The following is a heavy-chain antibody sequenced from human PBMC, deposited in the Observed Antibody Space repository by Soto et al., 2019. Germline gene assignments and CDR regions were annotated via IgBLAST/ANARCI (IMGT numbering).Heavy chain of an antibody. D-gene: IGHD3-10*02. CDR3: ATSRPTRSCSGFDS. Sequence: EVQLVESGGGLVQPGGSLRLSCAASGFIFSDHYMDWVRQAPGKGLEWVGRTRNKVYSYTTEYAASLKGRFTTSRDVTKDSLYLQMNSLKTEDTAVYYCATSRPTRSCSGFDSWGQGTLVTVSS. CDR2: TRNKVYSYTT. CDR1: GFIFSDHY. J-gene: IGHJ4*02. V-gene: IGHV3-72*01.